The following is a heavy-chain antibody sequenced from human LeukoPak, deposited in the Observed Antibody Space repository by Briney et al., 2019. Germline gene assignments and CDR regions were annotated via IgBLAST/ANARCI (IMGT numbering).Heavy chain of an antibody. D-gene: IGHD3-10*01. CDR3: ARVAIRGLYGMDV. CDR1: GYTFTGYY. J-gene: IGHJ6*01. CDR2: INPNSGGT. V-gene: IGHV1-2*02. Sequence: GASVKVFCKASGYTFTGYYMHWVRQAPGQGLEWMGWINPNSGGTNYAQKFQGRVTMTRDTSISTAYMELSRLRSDDTAVYYCARVAIRGLYGMDVWGQGTTDTVSS.